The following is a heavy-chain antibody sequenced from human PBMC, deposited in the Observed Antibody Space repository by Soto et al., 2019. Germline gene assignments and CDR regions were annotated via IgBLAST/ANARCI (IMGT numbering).Heavy chain of an antibody. CDR2: IIPIFGTA. CDR3: ARANEAYSSSFRAYDGMDV. D-gene: IGHD6-6*01. J-gene: IGHJ6*02. CDR1: GGTFSSYA. Sequence: ASVKVSCKASGGTFSSYAISWVRQAPGQGLEWMGGIIPIFGTANYAQKFQGRVTITADESTSTAYMELSSLRSEDTAVYYCARANEAYSSSFRAYDGMDVWGQGTTVTVSS. V-gene: IGHV1-69*13.